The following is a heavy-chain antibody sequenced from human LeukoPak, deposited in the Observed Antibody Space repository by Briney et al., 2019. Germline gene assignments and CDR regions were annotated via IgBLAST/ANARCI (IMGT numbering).Heavy chain of an antibody. CDR2: IYYSGST. V-gene: IGHV4-59*01. D-gene: IGHD6-6*01. CDR1: GGSISSYY. CDR3: ARADNRIAAFVWFDP. J-gene: IGHJ5*02. Sequence: SETLSLTCTVSGGSISSYYWSWTRQPPGKGLEWIGYIYYSGSTNYNPSLKSRVTISVDTSKNQFSLKLSSVTAADTAVYYCARADNRIAAFVWFDPWGQGTLVTVSS.